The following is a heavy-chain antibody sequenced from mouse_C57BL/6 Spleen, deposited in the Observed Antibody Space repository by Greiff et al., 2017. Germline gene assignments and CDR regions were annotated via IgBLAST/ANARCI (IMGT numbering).Heavy chain of an antibody. V-gene: IGHV1-85*01. CDR2: IYPRDGST. CDR1: GYTFTSYD. Sequence: QVQLQQSGPELVKPGASVKLSCKASGYTFTSYDINWVKQRPGQGLELIGWIYPRDGSTKYNEKFKGKATLTVYTSSSTAYMELHCLTSEDSSVYFCARSRGEYFDYWGQGTTLTVSS. J-gene: IGHJ2*01. CDR3: ARSRGEYFDY.